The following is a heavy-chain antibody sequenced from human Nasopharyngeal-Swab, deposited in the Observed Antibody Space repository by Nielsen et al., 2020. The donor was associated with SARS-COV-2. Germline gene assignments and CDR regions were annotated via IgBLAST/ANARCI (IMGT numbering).Heavy chain of an antibody. CDR2: TYYSGST. J-gene: IGHJ4*02. CDR3: ASLNVDTAMVPDY. V-gene: IGHV4-39*01. Sequence: WIRQPPGKGLEWIGSTYYSGSTYYNPSLKSRVTISVDTSKNQFSLKLSSVTAADTAVYYCASLNVDTAMVPDYWGQGTLVTVSS. D-gene: IGHD5-18*01.